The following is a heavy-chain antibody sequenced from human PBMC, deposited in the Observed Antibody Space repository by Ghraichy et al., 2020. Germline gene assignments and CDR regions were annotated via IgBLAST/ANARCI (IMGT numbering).Heavy chain of an antibody. D-gene: IGHD3-10*01. Sequence: SETRSLTCNVSGGTITSASYYWAWIRQPPGMGLEWIGNIYYSGDTYYNSSLKSRVTMSIDSSKNQFSLRLHSVTAPDTAVYFCASLRVPGDFDYWGQGTLVTVSS. CDR1: GGTITSASYY. CDR3: ASLRVPGDFDY. J-gene: IGHJ4*02. V-gene: IGHV4-39*01. CDR2: IYYSGDT.